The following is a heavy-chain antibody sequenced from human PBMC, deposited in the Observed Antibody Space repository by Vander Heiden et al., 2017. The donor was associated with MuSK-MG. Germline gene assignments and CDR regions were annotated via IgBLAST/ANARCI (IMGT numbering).Heavy chain of an antibody. Sequence: QVQLVESGGGVVQPGRSLRLSWAASGFRFSSYAMLWVRQAPGKGLEWVTVISYDGSNKYYADSVEGRFTISRDNSKNTLYLQMNSLRAEDTAIYYCARDQYDWNDGTTDHDYWGQGTPVTVSS. J-gene: IGHJ4*02. CDR1: GFRFSSYA. CDR2: ISYDGSNK. V-gene: IGHV3-30*04. CDR3: ARDQYDWNDGTTDHDY. D-gene: IGHD1-20*01.